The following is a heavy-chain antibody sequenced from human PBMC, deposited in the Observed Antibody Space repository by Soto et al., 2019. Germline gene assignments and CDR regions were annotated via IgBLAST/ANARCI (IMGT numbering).Heavy chain of an antibody. CDR2: ISYDGSNK. D-gene: IGHD3-22*01. V-gene: IGHV3-30-3*01. CDR1: GFTFSSYA. Sequence: QVQLVESEGGVVQPGRSLRLSCAASGFTFSSYALHWVRQAPGKGLEWVAFISYDGSNKFYADSVKGRFTISRDTSKNTLYLQMNSLRAEDTAVYYCARVLGGYPNFDYWGQGTLVTVSS. CDR3: ARVLGGYPNFDY. J-gene: IGHJ4*02.